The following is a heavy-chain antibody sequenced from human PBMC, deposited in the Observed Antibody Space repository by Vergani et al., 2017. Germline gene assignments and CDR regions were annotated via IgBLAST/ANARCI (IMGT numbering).Heavy chain of an antibody. CDR3: ARHDSGHYDSSYYGLDV. D-gene: IGHD3-16*01. V-gene: IGHV4-4*07. Sequence: QVQMQESGPGLVKTSETLSLTCSASGAPISYWCWSWLRQPAGKGLEWIGRLCPSGSTNYKPSLKSRVTMSIDTSKNQFSLKLTSVTAADTAVYYCARHDSGHYDSSYYGLDVWGQGTTVTVSS. CDR1: GAPISYWC. CDR2: LCPSGST. J-gene: IGHJ6*02.